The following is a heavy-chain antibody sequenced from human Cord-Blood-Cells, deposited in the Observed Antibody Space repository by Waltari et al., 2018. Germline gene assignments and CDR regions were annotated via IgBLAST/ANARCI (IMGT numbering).Heavy chain of an antibody. J-gene: IGHJ5*02. CDR3: ESAWGLVNWFDL. V-gene: IGHV1-69*01. CDR2: INPIFGTA. D-gene: IGHD2-8*02. Sequence: QVQLVQSGAAVKKPGSSVKVSCKASGGTFSSYAIRWVRQAPGQGLEWMGGINPIFGTANYAQKFQGRVTMTAEDTTSTAYMGLGSMRSEDTAVYYCESAWGLVNWFDLWGQGTLVTVSS. CDR1: GGTFSSYA.